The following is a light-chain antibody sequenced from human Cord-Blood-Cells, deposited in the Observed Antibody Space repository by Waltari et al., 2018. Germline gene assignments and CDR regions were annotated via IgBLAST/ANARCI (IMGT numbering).Light chain of an antibody. CDR1: SSDVGRYNL. CDR3: CSYAGSSTFG. J-gene: IGLJ2*01. Sequence: QSALTQPASVSGSPGQSITISCTGTSSDVGRYNLVSWYQQHPGKAPKRMIYEVSKRPSGVSNRFSGSKSGNTASLTISGLQAEDEADYYCCSYAGSSTFGFGGGTKLTVL. CDR2: EVS. V-gene: IGLV2-23*02.